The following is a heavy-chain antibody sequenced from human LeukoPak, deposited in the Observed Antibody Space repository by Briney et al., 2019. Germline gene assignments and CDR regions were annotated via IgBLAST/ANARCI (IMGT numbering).Heavy chain of an antibody. CDR2: IRYDGSNK. Sequence: GGSLRLSCAASGFTFSSYGMHWVRQAPGKGLEWVAFIRYDGSNKYYADSVKGRFTISRDNSKNTLYLQMNSLRAEDTAVYYCAKDIEYSSSWPHAFDIWGQGTMVTVSS. CDR3: AKDIEYSSSWPHAFDI. J-gene: IGHJ3*02. D-gene: IGHD6-13*01. V-gene: IGHV3-30*02. CDR1: GFTFSSYG.